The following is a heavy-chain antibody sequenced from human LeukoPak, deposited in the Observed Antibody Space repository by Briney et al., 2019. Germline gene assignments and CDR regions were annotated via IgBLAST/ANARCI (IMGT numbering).Heavy chain of an antibody. V-gene: IGHV1-2*06. J-gene: IGHJ4*02. CDR1: GYTFTGYH. CDR2: INPYSGDT. D-gene: IGHD6-13*01. Sequence: ASVKVSCKASGYTFTGYHIHWVRQAPGQGLEWMGRINPYSGDTNFAQKFQGRVTMTRDTSITTAYMGLSRLTPDDTAVYFCARDQGSLTRSWYTGYWGQGTQVTVSS. CDR3: ARDQGSLTRSWYTGY.